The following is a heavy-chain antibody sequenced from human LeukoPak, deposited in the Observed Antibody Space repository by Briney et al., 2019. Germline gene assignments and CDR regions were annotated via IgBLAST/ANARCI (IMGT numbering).Heavy chain of an antibody. CDR2: ISGSGGST. V-gene: IGHV3-23*01. Sequence: GGSLRLSCAASGFTFSSYAMSWVRQAPGKGLEWVSAISGSGGSTYYADSVKGRFTISRDNSKNTLYLQMNSLKTEDTAVYYCTTDQDENYYDSSGYSHYFDYWGQGTLVTVSS. D-gene: IGHD3-22*01. CDR1: GFTFSSYA. J-gene: IGHJ4*02. CDR3: TTDQDENYYDSSGYSHYFDY.